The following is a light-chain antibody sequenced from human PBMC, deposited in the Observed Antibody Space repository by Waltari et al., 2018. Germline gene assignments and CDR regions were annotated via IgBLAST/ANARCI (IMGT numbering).Light chain of an antibody. J-gene: IGKJ1*01. V-gene: IGKV1-5*03. Sequence: DIQMTQSPSTLSASVGDRVTITCRASQSISSWLAWYQQKPGKAPKLLIYKASSLESGVPSRFSGSGSGTEFTLTISSLQPDDFATYYFQQYPRTFGQGTKVEIK. CDR2: KAS. CDR3: QQYPRT. CDR1: QSISSW.